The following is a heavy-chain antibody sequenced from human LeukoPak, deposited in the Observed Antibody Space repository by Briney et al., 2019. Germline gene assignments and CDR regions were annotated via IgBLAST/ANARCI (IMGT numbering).Heavy chain of an antibody. D-gene: IGHD6-6*01. J-gene: IGHJ6*03. CDR2: IKQDGSEK. V-gene: IGHV3-7*01. CDR3: AREWQGYSSSRRGDYYYMDV. CDR1: GFTFSSYW. Sequence: PGGSLRLSCAASGFTFSSYWMSWVRQAPGKGLEWVANIKQDGSEKYNVDSVKGRFTISRDNAKNSLSLQMNSLRAEDTAVYYCAREWQGYSSSRRGDYYYMDVWGKGTTVTVSS.